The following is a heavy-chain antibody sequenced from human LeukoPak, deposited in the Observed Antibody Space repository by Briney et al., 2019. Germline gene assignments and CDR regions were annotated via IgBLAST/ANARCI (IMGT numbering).Heavy chain of an antibody. J-gene: IGHJ5*02. CDR1: GYSISSGYF. CDR3: ARDLGLTISHNWLDP. D-gene: IGHD3-9*01. CDR2: VYHTGST. V-gene: IGHV4-38-2*02. Sequence: SETLSLTCAVSGYSISSGYFWVWIRQSPGKGLQWIGSVYHTGSTYYNPSLESPVTISVDTSKNQFSLNLHSVTAADTAVYYCARDLGLTISHNWLDPWGQGTLVTVFS.